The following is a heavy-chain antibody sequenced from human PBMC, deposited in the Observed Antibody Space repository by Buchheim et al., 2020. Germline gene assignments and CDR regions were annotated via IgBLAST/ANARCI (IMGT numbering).Heavy chain of an antibody. V-gene: IGHV3-20*01. Sequence: EVQLVESGGGVVRPGGSLRLSCAASGFTFEDHGMSWVRQTPGKGLEWVSGINWHGGSTHYADSVKGRFTISRDNAKNSLYLQINSLRDEDTALYHCARVATAAAGTIYYGLDVWGQGTT. CDR3: ARVATAAAGTIYYGLDV. CDR2: INWHGGST. CDR1: GFTFEDHG. J-gene: IGHJ6*02. D-gene: IGHD6-13*01.